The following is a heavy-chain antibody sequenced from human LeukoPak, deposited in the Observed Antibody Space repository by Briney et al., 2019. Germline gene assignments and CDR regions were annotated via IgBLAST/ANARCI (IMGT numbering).Heavy chain of an antibody. V-gene: IGHV3-64*01. Sequence: GGSLILSCAASGFTFSSHAMYWVRQAPGKGLEFVSVISSNGGSTYYPNSVKCRFTISRDNSKNTLYLQIGSLRAEDMAVYYCARRGTPYSSSSYHYDYYYMDVWGKGTTVTVSS. CDR2: ISSNGGST. J-gene: IGHJ6*03. CDR1: GFTFSSHA. D-gene: IGHD6-6*01. CDR3: ARRGTPYSSSSYHYDYYYMDV.